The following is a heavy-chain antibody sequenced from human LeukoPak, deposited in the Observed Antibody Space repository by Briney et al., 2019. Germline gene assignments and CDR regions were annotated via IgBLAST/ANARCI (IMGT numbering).Heavy chain of an antibody. CDR1: GFTFSSYW. D-gene: IGHD3-22*01. Sequence: GGSLRPSCAASGFTFSSYWMTWVRQAPGKGLEWVANIKQDGSAKYYVDSVKGRFTISRDNAKNSLYLQMNSLRAEDTAVYYCASQGEYYDRHVDYWGQGTLVTVSS. CDR3: ASQGEYYDRHVDY. J-gene: IGHJ4*02. CDR2: IKQDGSAK. V-gene: IGHV3-7*01.